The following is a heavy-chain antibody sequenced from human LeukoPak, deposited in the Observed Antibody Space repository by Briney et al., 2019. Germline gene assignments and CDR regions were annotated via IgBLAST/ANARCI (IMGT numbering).Heavy chain of an antibody. CDR3: ARDRQCGY. J-gene: IGHJ4*02. Sequence: PAASVKDSCKASGYTFTSYGISWVRQAPGQGLEWMGWISPYNGNTNYAPKLQGRLTMTTDTSTSTAYMELRSLRSDDTAVYYCARDRQCGYWGQGTLVTVSS. CDR2: ISPYNGNT. V-gene: IGHV1-18*01. CDR1: GYTFTSYG. D-gene: IGHD2-21*01.